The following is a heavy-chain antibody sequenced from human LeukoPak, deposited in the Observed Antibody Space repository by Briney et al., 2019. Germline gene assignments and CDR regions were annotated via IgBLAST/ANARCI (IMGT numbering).Heavy chain of an antibody. J-gene: IGHJ4*02. CDR2: IYPGDSDT. CDR1: GYSFTSYW. CDR3: ARPSSLYGGTSEDY. Sequence: GESLKISCKGSGYSFTSYWISWVRQMPGKGLEWMGAIYPGDSDTRYSPSLDGQVTISADKSVSTTYLQWSSLQASDTAMYYCARPSSLYGGTSEDYWGQGTLVTVSS. V-gene: IGHV5-51*01. D-gene: IGHD4-23*01.